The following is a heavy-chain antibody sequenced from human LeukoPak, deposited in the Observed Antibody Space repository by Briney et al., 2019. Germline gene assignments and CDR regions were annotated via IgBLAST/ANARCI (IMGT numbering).Heavy chain of an antibody. CDR3: ARKTWFWYFDS. J-gene: IGHJ4*02. CDR2: IFYTGSG. CDR1: GDSISSRSHY. Sequence: PSETLSLTCTVSGDSISSRSHYWAWIRESPGKGLEWIGSIFYTGSGYYNPSLEGRVTMSLDTSKNQISLKLTSVTAADTAVYYCARKTWFWYFDSWGQGTLVTVSS. V-gene: IGHV4-39*01. D-gene: IGHD3-10*01.